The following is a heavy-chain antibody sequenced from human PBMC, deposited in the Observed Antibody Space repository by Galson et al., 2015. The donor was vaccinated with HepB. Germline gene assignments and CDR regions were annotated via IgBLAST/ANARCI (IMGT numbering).Heavy chain of an antibody. CDR3: AVGWGIAAAGTGDY. V-gene: IGHV3-21*01. Sequence: SLRLSCAASGFTFSSYSMNWVRQAPGKGLEWVSSISSSSSYIYYADSVKGRFTISRDNAKNSLYLQMNSLRAEDTAVYYCAVGWGIAAAGTGDYWGQGTLVTVSS. D-gene: IGHD6-13*01. CDR1: GFTFSSYS. CDR2: ISSSSSYI. J-gene: IGHJ4*02.